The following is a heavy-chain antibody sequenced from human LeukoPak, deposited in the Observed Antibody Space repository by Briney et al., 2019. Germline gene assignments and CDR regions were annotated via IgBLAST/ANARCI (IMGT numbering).Heavy chain of an antibody. J-gene: IGHJ4*02. CDR3: ATGLAAAGFDY. V-gene: IGHV1-18*04. CDR1: GYTFTSYG. Sequence: ASVKVSCKASGYTFTSYGISWVRQAPGQGREWMGWISAYNGNTNYAQKLQGRVTMTTATSTSTAYMELRSLRSDDTAVYYCATGLAAAGFDYWGQGTLVTVSS. CDR2: ISAYNGNT. D-gene: IGHD6-13*01.